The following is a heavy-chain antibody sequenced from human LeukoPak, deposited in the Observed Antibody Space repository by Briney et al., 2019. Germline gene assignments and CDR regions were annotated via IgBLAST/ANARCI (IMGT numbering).Heavy chain of an antibody. V-gene: IGHV4-4*02. CDR3: ARAVVLYYDGSGYSTRFDY. D-gene: IGHD3-22*01. J-gene: IGHJ4*02. CDR1: GVSISSSEW. Sequence: ASGTLSLNCGVSGVSISSSEWWIWVRQPPGQGLEWIGEIHRDGRTRYNPSLKSRVTMSIDYSKNQFSLKVNSVTAADTAIYYCARAVVLYYDGSGYSTRFDYWGQGTLVTVSS. CDR2: IHRDGRT.